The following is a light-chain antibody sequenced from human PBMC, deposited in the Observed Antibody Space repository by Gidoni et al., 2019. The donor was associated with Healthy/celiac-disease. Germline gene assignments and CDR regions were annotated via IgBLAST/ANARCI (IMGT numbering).Light chain of an antibody. V-gene: IGKV3-15*01. J-gene: IGKJ4*01. Sequence: EIVMPQSPAPLSVSPGERATLSCRASQSVSSNLAWYQQKPGQAPRLLIYGASTRATGIPARFSGSGSGTEFTLTISSLQSEDFAVYYCQQYNNWPLFGGGTKVEIK. CDR2: GAS. CDR1: QSVSSN. CDR3: QQYNNWPL.